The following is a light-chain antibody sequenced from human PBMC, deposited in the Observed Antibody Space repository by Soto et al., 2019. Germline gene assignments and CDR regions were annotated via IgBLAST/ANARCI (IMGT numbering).Light chain of an antibody. CDR3: QLSGSWT. CDR2: GAS. Sequence: ETLLTQSPGTLSLSPGERATLSCWGSQSVTSNYFAWYQHKTGHAPRLLVFGASIRAAGIPDSFSGSGSGTDFTLTIRRSEPEDSAVYYCQLSGSWTFGHGTKVDIK. V-gene: IGKV3-20*01. J-gene: IGKJ1*01. CDR1: QSVTSNY.